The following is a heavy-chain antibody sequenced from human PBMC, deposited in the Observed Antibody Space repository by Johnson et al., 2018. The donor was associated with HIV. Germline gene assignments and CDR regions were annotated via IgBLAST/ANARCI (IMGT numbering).Heavy chain of an antibody. CDR3: ARPMGAVDECDAFDI. CDR2: ISHDGSNK. J-gene: IGHJ3*02. V-gene: IGHV3-30-3*01. Sequence: VQLVESGGGVVQPGRSLRLSCAASGFTFSNYALHWVRQAPGRGLEWVALISHDGSNKYYADFVKGRFTISRDNSINTLYLQMNSLRAEDTAVYYCARPMGAVDECDAFDIWGHGTMVTGSS. CDR1: GFTFSNYA. D-gene: IGHD1-26*01.